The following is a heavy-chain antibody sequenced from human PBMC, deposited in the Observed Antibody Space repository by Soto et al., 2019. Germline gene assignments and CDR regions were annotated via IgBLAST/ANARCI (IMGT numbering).Heavy chain of an antibody. CDR3: AKEVGTGYDFCSGYSKTYYYYGMDV. CDR2: ISGSGGST. V-gene: IGHV3-23*01. Sequence: GGSLRLSCAASGFTSSSYAMSWVRQAPGKGLEWVSAISGSGGSTYYADSVKGRFTISRDNSKNTLYLQMNSLRAEDTAVYYCAKEVGTGYDFCSGYSKTYYYYGMDVWGQGTTVTVYS. D-gene: IGHD3-3*01. CDR1: GFTSSSYA. J-gene: IGHJ6*02.